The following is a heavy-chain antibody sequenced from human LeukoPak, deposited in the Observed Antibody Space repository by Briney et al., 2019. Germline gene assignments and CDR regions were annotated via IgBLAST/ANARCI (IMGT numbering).Heavy chain of an antibody. J-gene: IGHJ5*02. CDR2: INPNSGAT. CDR1: GYTFTGYY. CDR3: AGDGIVTTIRRFDP. V-gene: IGHV1-2*02. Sequence: ASVKVSCKASGYTFTGYYIHWVRQAPGQGLEWMGWINPNSGATNFAQRFQGRVTMTRDTSISTAYMYLSRLGSDDTAVYYCAGDGIVTTIRRFDPWGQGTLVTVSS. D-gene: IGHD5-12*01.